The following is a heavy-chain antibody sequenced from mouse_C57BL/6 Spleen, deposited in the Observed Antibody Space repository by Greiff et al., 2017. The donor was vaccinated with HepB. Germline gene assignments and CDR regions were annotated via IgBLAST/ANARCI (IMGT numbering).Heavy chain of an antibody. CDR2: IDPSDSYT. Sequence: QVQLQQPGAELVMPGASVKLSCKASGYTFTSYWMHWVKQRPGQGLEWIGEIDPSDSYTNYNQKFKGKSTLTVDKSSSTAYMQLSSLTSEDSAVYYCAKHRYYDGAMDYWGQGTSVTVSS. CDR3: AKHRYYDGAMDY. D-gene: IGHD2-4*01. V-gene: IGHV1-69*01. J-gene: IGHJ4*01. CDR1: GYTFTSYW.